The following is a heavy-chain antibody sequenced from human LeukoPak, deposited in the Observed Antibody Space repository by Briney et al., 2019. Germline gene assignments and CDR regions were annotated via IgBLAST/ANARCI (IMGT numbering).Heavy chain of an antibody. D-gene: IGHD3-10*01. J-gene: IGHJ4*02. CDR2: ISAYNGNT. CDR1: GYTFTIYG. CDR3: ARVGTMVRGVIGDY. V-gene: IGHV1-18*01. Sequence: ASVKVSCTASGYTFTIYGISWARQAPGPGHEWMGWISAYNGNTNYAQKLQGRVTMTTDTSTSTAYMELRSLRSDDTAVYYCARVGTMVRGVIGDYWGQGTLVTVSS.